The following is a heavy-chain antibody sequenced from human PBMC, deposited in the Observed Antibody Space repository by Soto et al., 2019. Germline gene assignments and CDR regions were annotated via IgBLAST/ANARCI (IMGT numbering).Heavy chain of an antibody. Sequence: EVQLVQSGAEVKRPGESLRISCKGSGYRFTSYWITWVRQLPVKGLEWMGRIDPSDSYTTYSPSFQGHITISADKSISTAYLEWSSLKASDTAGYYWARPEGVPAADGLDVWGQGTTVTVSS. CDR3: ARPEGVPAADGLDV. J-gene: IGHJ6*02. CDR1: GYRFTSYW. D-gene: IGHD2-2*01. CDR2: IDPSDSYT. V-gene: IGHV5-10-1*01.